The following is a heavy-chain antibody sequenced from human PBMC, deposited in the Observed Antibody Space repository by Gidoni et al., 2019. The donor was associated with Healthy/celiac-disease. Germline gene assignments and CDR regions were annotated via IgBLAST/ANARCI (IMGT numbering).Heavy chain of an antibody. CDR1: GFTLDDYG. D-gene: IGHD4-17*01. CDR2: INWNGGST. J-gene: IGHJ5*02. CDR3: ARKTHDGDYNWFDP. V-gene: IGHV3-20*04. Sequence: EVQLVESGGGVVRHGGSLRLPCAASGFTLDDYGMSWVRQAPGKGLEWVSGINWNGGSTGYADSVKGRFTISRDNAKNSLYLQMNSLRAEDTALYYCARKTHDGDYNWFDPWGQGTLVTVSS.